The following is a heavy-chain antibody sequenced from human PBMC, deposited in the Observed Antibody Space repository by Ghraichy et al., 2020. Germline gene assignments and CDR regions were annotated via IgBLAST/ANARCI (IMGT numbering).Heavy chain of an antibody. D-gene: IGHD5-24*01. V-gene: IGHV4-39*01. Sequence: SETLSLTCTVSGGSISSSSYYWGWIRQPPGKGLEWIGSIYYSGSTYYNPSLKSRVTISVDTSKNQFSLKLSSVTAADTAVYYCARPVGARDGYNYYWYFDLWGRGTLVTVSS. CDR2: IYYSGST. CDR1: GGSISSSSYY. J-gene: IGHJ2*01. CDR3: ARPVGARDGYNYYWYFDL.